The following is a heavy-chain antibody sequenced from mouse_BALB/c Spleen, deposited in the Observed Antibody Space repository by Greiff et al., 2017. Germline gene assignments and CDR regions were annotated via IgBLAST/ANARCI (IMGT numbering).Heavy chain of an antibody. Sequence: EVQLVESGGGLVKPGGSVKLSCAASGFTFSDYYMYWVRQTPEQRLEWVGTISDGGSYTYYPDNVKGRFTITIDNAKNNLYLQLSSLKSEDTAMYACARDQDDYGGGFAYWGQGTLVTVSA. D-gene: IGHD2-4*01. CDR1: GFTFSDYY. CDR3: ARDQDDYGGGFAY. J-gene: IGHJ3*01. V-gene: IGHV5-4*02. CDR2: ISDGGSYT.